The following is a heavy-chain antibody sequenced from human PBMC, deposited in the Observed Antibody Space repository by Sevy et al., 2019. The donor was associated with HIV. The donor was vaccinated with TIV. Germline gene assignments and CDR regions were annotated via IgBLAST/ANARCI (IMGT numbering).Heavy chain of an antibody. CDR1: GFTVSSNY. CDR2: IYDVSST. CDR3: ATQSGYSTSRGAFDI. Sequence: GGSLRLSCAASGFTVSSNYMSWVRQAPGKGLEWVSLIYDVSSTYFPDSVEGRFTISTDNSKNTLYLQMNSLRAEDTAVYYCATQSGYSTSRGAFDIWGQGTMVTVS. J-gene: IGHJ3*02. D-gene: IGHD6-6*01. V-gene: IGHV3-53*01.